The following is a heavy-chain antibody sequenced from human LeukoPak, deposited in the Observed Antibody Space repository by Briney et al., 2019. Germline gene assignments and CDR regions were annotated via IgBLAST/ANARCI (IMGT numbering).Heavy chain of an antibody. CDR2: IYTSGST. Sequence: KTSETLSLTCTVSGGSISSGSYYWSWIRQPAGKGLEWIGRIYTSGSTNYNPSLKSRVTISVDTSKNQFSLKLSSVTAADTAVYYCARERDQWELPPSYFDYWGQGTLVTVSS. CDR1: GGSISSGSYY. J-gene: IGHJ4*02. V-gene: IGHV4-61*02. D-gene: IGHD1-26*01. CDR3: ARERDQWELPPSYFDY.